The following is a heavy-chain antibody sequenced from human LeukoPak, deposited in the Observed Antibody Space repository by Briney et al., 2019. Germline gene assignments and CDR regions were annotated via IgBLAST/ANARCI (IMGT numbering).Heavy chain of an antibody. CDR3: ARDSSGWSAFDY. D-gene: IGHD6-19*01. J-gene: IGHJ4*02. V-gene: IGHV4-30-2*01. CDR2: IYHSGSI. Sequence: SQTLSLTCTVSGGSISSGGYYWSWIRQPPGKGLEWIGYIYHSGSIYYNPSLKSRVTISVDRSKNQFSLKLSSVTAADTAVYYCARDSSGWSAFDYWGQGTLVTVSS. CDR1: GGSISSGGYY.